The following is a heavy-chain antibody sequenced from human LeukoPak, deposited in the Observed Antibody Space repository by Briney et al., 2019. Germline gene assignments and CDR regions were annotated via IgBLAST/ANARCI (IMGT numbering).Heavy chain of an antibody. CDR1: GGSISSSSYY. CDR3: ARLPSMVATYSYWYFDL. V-gene: IGHV4-39*01. CDR2: IFYSGST. Sequence: SETQSLTCTVSGGSISSSSYYWGWTRQPPGKGLEWIGSIFYSGSTYYNPSLKSRVTISVDTSKNQFSLKLSSVTAADTAVYYCARLPSMVATYSYWYFDLWGRGTLVTVSS. D-gene: IGHD5-12*01. J-gene: IGHJ2*01.